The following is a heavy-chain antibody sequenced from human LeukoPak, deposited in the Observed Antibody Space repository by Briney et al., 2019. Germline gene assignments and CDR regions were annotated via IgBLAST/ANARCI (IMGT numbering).Heavy chain of an antibody. V-gene: IGHV3-30*04. CDR1: GFTFSSYA. Sequence: PGGSLRLSCAASGFTFSSYAMHWVRQAPGKGLEWVAVKSYDGSNKYYADSVKGRFTISRDNSKNTLYLQMNSLRAEDTAVYYCARDEDIVVVVAARFDYWGQGTLVTVSS. J-gene: IGHJ4*02. CDR2: KSYDGSNK. CDR3: ARDEDIVVVVAARFDY. D-gene: IGHD2-15*01.